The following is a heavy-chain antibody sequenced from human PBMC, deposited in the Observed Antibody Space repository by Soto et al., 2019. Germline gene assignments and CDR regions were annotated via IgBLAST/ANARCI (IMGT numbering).Heavy chain of an antibody. CDR3: ARVNNHYYDSSYHSAFAENFDY. CDR2: IKEDGSEE. Sequence: LRLSCEASEFTFSNFWMSWVRQAPGKGLEWVANIKEDGSEEYYVDSVKGRFAISRDNAKDSLILQMNSLRAEDTAVYYCARVNNHYYDSSYHSAFAENFDYWGQGTLVTVSS. J-gene: IGHJ4*02. V-gene: IGHV3-7*01. CDR1: EFTFSNFW. D-gene: IGHD3-22*01.